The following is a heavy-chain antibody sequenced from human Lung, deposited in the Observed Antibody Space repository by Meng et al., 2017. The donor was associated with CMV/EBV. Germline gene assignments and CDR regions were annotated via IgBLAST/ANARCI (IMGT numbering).Heavy chain of an antibody. CDR1: GGSISSSSYY. D-gene: IGHD3-3*01. Sequence: SXTLSLTCTVSGGSISSSSYYWGWIRQPPGKGLEWIGSIYYSGSTYYNPSLKSRVTISVDTSKNQFSLKLSSVTAADTAVYYCARLSDFWSGYPDLFDYWGQGTLVTVSS. J-gene: IGHJ4*02. CDR3: ARLSDFWSGYPDLFDY. CDR2: IYYSGST. V-gene: IGHV4-39*01.